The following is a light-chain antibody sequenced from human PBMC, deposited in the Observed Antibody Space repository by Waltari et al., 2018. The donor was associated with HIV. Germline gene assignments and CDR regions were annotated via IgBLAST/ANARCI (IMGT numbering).Light chain of an antibody. CDR2: GTS. CDR1: QSVTSTF. V-gene: IGKV3-20*01. Sequence: ELVLTQSPGTLSLSPGERATLSCRASQSVTSTFLAWYQQKPGQAPRLLIYGTSNRATGIPDRFSGSGFGTDFTLTITRLEPEDFAVYYCHQYDSSPETFGQGTKVEI. J-gene: IGKJ1*01. CDR3: HQYDSSPET.